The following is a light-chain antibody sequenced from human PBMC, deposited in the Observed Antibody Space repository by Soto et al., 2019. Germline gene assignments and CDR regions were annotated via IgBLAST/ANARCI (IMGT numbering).Light chain of an antibody. CDR1: QGISSY. V-gene: IGKV1-9*01. J-gene: IGKJ3*01. CDR3: QQLNSYPL. Sequence: DIQLTQSPSFLSASVGDRVTITCRASQGISSYLAWYQQKPGKAPKLLTYAASTLQGGVPSRFSGSGSGTEFTLTISSLQPEDFATYYCQQLNSYPLFGPGTKVDIK. CDR2: AAS.